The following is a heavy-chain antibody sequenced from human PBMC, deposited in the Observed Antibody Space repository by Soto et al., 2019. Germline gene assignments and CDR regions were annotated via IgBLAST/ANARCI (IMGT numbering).Heavy chain of an antibody. CDR2: ISRSAGNT. J-gene: IGHJ3*02. V-gene: IGHV3-21*01. Sequence: VGSLRLSCAASGFTFSSYSMNWVRQAPGKGLEWVSSISRSAGNTYYADSVKGRFTISRDNAKNSMYLQMNSLRAEDTAVYYCARDQVPGLDAFDIWGQGTMVTVSS. CDR1: GFTFSSYS. CDR3: ARDQVPGLDAFDI.